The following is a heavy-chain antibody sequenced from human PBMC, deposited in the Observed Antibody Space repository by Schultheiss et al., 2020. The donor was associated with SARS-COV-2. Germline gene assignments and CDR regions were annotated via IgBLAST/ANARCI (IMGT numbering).Heavy chain of an antibody. CDR3: ARDQVAAAGVVGGFDY. Sequence: GSLRLSCAASGFTFSSYAMHWVRQAPGKGLEWVAVISYDGSNKYYADSVKGRFTISRDNSKNTLYLQMNSLRAEDTAVYYCARDQVAAAGVVGGFDYWGQGTLVTVSS. CDR1: GFTFSSYA. J-gene: IGHJ4*02. V-gene: IGHV3-30-3*01. D-gene: IGHD6-13*01. CDR2: ISYDGSNK.